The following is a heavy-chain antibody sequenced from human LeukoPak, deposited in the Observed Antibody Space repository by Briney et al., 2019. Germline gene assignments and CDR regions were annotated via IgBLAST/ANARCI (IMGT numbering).Heavy chain of an antibody. CDR2: IRSKANSYAT. J-gene: IGHJ3*02. D-gene: IGHD3-22*01. CDR1: GFTFSGSA. V-gene: IGHV3-73*01. CDR3: TRHGFYYYDSSGLDI. Sequence: GGSLRLSCAASGFTFSGSAMHWVRQASGKGLEWVGRIRSKANSYATAYAASVKGRFTISRDDSKNTAYLQMNSLKTEDTAVYYCTRHGFYYYDSSGLDIWGQGTMVTVSS.